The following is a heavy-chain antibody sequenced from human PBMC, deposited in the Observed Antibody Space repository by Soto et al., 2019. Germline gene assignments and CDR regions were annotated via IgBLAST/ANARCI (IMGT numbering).Heavy chain of an antibody. CDR3: ATMATFGSLNWFDP. J-gene: IGHJ5*02. Sequence: ASVKVSCKASGYTFTNNDVSWLRQATGQGLEWMGWMNPGSGDTGYAQKFQGRVTMTRDISIVTAYMELSSLRSDDTAIYYCATMATFGSLNWFDPWGQGTLVTVSS. CDR2: MNPGSGDT. D-gene: IGHD3-10*01. V-gene: IGHV1-8*01. CDR1: GYTFTNND.